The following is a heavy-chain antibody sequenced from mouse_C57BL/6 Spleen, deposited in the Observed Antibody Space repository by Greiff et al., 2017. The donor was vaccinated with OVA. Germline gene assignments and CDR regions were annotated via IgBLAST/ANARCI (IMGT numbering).Heavy chain of an antibody. CDR1: GYTFTSYW. CDR2: IHPNSGST. J-gene: IGHJ2*01. CDR3: ARSVMGGYDYDGRFDY. V-gene: IGHV1-64*01. D-gene: IGHD2-4*01. Sequence: QVQLQQPGAELVKPGASVKLSCKASGYTFTSYWMHWVKQRPGQGLEWIGMIHPNSGSTNYNEKFKSKATLTVDKSSSTAYMQLSSPTSEDSAVYYCARSVMGGYDYDGRFDYWGQGTTLTVSS.